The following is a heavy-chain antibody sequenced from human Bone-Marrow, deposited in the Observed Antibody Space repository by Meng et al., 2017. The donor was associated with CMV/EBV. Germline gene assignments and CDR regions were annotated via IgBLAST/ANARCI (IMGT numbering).Heavy chain of an antibody. CDR3: VRYENLQHGMDV. Sequence: GGSLRLSCAASGFTFSSYEMNWVRQAPGKGLEWVANIKEDGRGKWYVDSVKGRFTISRDNARKSLYLQMNSLRAEDTAVYYCVRYENLQHGMDVWGQGTTVTVSS. D-gene: IGHD1-1*01. J-gene: IGHJ6*02. CDR2: IKEDGRGK. CDR1: GFTFSSYE. V-gene: IGHV3-7*01.